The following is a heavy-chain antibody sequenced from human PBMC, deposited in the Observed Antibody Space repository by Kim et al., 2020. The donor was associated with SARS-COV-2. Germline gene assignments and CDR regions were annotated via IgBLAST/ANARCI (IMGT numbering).Heavy chain of an antibody. Sequence: GGSLRLSCAASGFTFSNAWMSWVRQAPGKGLEWVGRIKSKTDGGTTDYAAPVKGRFTISRDDSKNTLYLQMNSLKTEDTAVYYCTTAAPNEVGAISGYHPQEIYYYYYGMDVWGQGTTVTVSS. CDR3: TTAAPNEVGAISGYHPQEIYYYYYGMDV. CDR1: GFTFSNAW. CDR2: IKSKTDGGTT. D-gene: IGHD1-26*01. V-gene: IGHV3-15*01. J-gene: IGHJ6*02.